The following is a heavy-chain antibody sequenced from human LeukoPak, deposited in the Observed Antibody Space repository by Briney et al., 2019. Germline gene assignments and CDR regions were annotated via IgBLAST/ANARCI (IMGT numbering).Heavy chain of an antibody. CDR2: IDSRSTTI. J-gene: IGHJ4*02. D-gene: IGHD2/OR15-2a*01. Sequence: GGSLRLSCAASGFTFNTYTMNWVRQAPGKGLEWVAYIDSRSTTIYYADSMKGRFTISRDNAKNSLYLQMNSLRVGDTAIYYCAREEYQVLLDWGQGILVTVAS. CDR3: AREEYQVLLD. V-gene: IGHV3-48*04. CDR1: GFTFNTYT.